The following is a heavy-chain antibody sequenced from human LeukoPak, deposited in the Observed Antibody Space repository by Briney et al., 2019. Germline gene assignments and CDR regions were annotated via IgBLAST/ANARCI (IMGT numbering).Heavy chain of an antibody. D-gene: IGHD1-26*01. Sequence: SQTLSLTCAISGDNVSAYRAVWASFRQSPSGGLEWLGRTYCRSQCISDYAESVKGRINISPDTSTNQFSLQLNSVTPEDTAVYYCARGSYGVGGYNDYHLDFWGQGTLVTASS. V-gene: IGHV6-1*01. CDR3: ARGSYGVGGYNDYHLDF. CDR2: TYCRSQCIS. J-gene: IGHJ4*02. CDR1: GDNVSAYRAV.